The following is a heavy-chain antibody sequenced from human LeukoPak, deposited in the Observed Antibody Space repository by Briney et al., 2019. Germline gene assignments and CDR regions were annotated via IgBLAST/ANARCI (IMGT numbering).Heavy chain of an antibody. CDR3: AREGTYYYDSSGYSNAFDI. V-gene: IGHV3-53*01. CDR1: GFTVSSNY. Sequence: GGSLRLSCAASGFTVSSNYMSWVRQAPGKGLEWVSVIYSGGSTYYADSVKGRFTISRDNSKNTLYPQMNSLRAEDTAVYYCAREGTYYYDSSGYSNAFDIWGQGTMVTVSS. D-gene: IGHD3-22*01. J-gene: IGHJ3*02. CDR2: IYSGGST.